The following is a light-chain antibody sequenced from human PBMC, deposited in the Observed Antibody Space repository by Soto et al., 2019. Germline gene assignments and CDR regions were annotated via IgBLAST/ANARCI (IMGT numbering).Light chain of an antibody. J-gene: IGLJ3*02. Sequence: NFMLTQPHSVSESPGKTVAISCTGSSGSIASNYVQWYQQRPGSAPTTVIYEHSQRPSGVPDRFSGSIDISSNSASLTISGLKTEDEADYYCQSYDSTNWVFGGGTKLTVL. V-gene: IGLV6-57*02. CDR2: EHS. CDR1: SGSIASNY. CDR3: QSYDSTNWV.